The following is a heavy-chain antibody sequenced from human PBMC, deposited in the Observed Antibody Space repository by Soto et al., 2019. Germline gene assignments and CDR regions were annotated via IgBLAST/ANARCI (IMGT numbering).Heavy chain of an antibody. J-gene: IGHJ4*02. CDR2: MSVTGTTK. CDR1: GVTFGRYG. Sequence: QVQLLESGGGVVQPGGSLRLCCVGSGVTFGRYGLHWVRQAPGKGLEWVAVMSVTGTTKYYADSVKGRFTISRDNSKRAVYLEMNRLTADDSAMDFCAQDAKTGFSYGPENRGQGTLVTVSS. CDR3: AQDAKTGFSYGPEN. V-gene: IGHV3-30*18. D-gene: IGHD3-10*01.